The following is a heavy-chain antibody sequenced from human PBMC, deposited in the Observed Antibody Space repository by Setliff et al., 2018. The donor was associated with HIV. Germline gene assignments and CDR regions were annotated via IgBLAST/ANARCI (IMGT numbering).Heavy chain of an antibody. J-gene: IGHJ5*02. D-gene: IGHD6-13*01. CDR1: GASISSSSNS. CDR2: LYSSGRT. V-gene: IGHV4-39*07. Sequence: PSETLSLTCSVSGASISSSSNSWGWIRQPPGKGLEWIGSLYSSGRTYYKSSLKSRVNISVDASRNQFSLRLSSVTAADTAVYYCAREAQYSSSWSGRRVTWFDAWGQGTLVTVSS. CDR3: AREAQYSSSWSGRRVTWFDA.